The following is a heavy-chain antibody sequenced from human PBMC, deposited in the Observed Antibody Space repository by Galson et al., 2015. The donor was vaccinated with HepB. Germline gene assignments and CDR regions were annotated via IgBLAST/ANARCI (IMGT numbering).Heavy chain of an antibody. CDR2: IIPIFGTA. D-gene: IGHD3-3*01. J-gene: IGHJ5*02. CDR3: ARGAIFGVVDWFDP. Sequence: SVKVSCKASGGTFSSYAISWVRQAPGQGLEWMGGIIPIFGTANYAQKFQGRVTMTRNTSISTAYMELSSLRSEDTAVYYCARGAIFGVVDWFDPWGQGTLVTVSS. CDR1: GGTFSSYA. V-gene: IGHV1-69*05.